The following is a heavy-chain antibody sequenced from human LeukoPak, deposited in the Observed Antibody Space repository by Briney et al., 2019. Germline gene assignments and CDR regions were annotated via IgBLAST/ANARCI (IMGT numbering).Heavy chain of an antibody. J-gene: IGHJ4*02. CDR1: GXTFSTYA. D-gene: IGHD4-17*01. Sequence: PGGSLRLSCAASGXTFSTYAMSWVRQAPGKGLEWVSGMSGSSGSTYYADSVKGRFSISRDNSKNTLYLQMNSLRAEDTAVYYCAKDGEYHGDLYYFDYWGQGTLVTVSS. V-gene: IGHV3-23*01. CDR2: MSGSSGST. CDR3: AKDGEYHGDLYYFDY.